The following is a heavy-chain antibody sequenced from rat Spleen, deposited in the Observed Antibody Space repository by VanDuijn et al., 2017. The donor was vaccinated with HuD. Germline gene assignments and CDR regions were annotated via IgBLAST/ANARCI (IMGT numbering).Heavy chain of an antibody. CDR3: ARRYYGYNYFDY. D-gene: IGHD1-9*01. CDR2: ISTGGGNT. CDR1: GFTFNNYG. J-gene: IGHJ2*01. Sequence: EVQLVESGGGLVQPGRSLKLSCVASGFTFNNYGMAWVRQAPTKGLEWVASISTGGGNTYYRDSVKGRFTISRDNAKNTLYLQMDSLRSEDTATYYCARRYYGYNYFDYWGQGVMVTVSS. V-gene: IGHV5S13*01.